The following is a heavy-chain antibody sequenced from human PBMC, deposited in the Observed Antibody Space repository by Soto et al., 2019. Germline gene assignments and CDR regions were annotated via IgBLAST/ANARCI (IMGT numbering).Heavy chain of an antibody. CDR2: IYYSGST. D-gene: IGHD3-16*01. Sequence: KPSETLSLTCTVSGGSISSSSYYWGWIRQPPGKGLEWIGSIYYSGSTYYNPSLKSRVTISVDTSKNQFSLKLSSVTAADTAVYYCALNDYVWGTIDYWGQGTLVTVSS. CDR3: ALNDYVWGTIDY. J-gene: IGHJ4*02. CDR1: GGSISSSSYY. V-gene: IGHV4-39*01.